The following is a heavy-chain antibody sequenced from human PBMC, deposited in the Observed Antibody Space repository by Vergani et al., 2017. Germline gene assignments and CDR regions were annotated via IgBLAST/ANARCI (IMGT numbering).Heavy chain of an antibody. CDR2: IYYSGST. CDR3: AREVRVDIVVVPAANWFDP. Sequence: QVQLQQWGAGLLKPSETLSLTCAVYGGSFSGYYWSWIRQPPGKGLEWIGYIYYSGSTYYNPSLKSRVTISVDTSKNQFSLKLSSVTAADTAVYYCAREVRVDIVVVPAANWFDPWGQGTLVTVSS. CDR1: GGSFSGYY. V-gene: IGHV4-34*01. D-gene: IGHD2-2*01. J-gene: IGHJ5*02.